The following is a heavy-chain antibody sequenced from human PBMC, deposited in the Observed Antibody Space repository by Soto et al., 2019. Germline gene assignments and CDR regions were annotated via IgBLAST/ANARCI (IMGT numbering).Heavy chain of an antibody. CDR1: GFTFSSYP. J-gene: IGHJ5*02. D-gene: IGHD3-10*01. V-gene: IGHV3-23*01. CDR3: AKLSPTEGSGS. CDR2: ITDTGIYT. Sequence: GSLRLSCAASGFTFSSYPMTWVRQPPGKGLEWVSSITDTGIYTYYAESVKGRFTVSRDNSKSTLYLHMNSLRAEDTALYYCAKLSPTEGSGSWGQGTLVTVSS.